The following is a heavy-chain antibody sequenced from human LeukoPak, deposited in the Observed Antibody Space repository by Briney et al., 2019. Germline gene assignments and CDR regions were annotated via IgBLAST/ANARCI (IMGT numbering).Heavy chain of an antibody. V-gene: IGHV1-2*02. CDR1: GYTFTGCY. CDR3: ARALYYYDSSGPFDY. D-gene: IGHD3-22*01. J-gene: IGHJ4*02. Sequence: ASVKVSCKASGYTFTGCYMHWVRQAPGQGLEWMGWINPNSGGTNYAQKFQGRVTMTRDTSISTAYMELSRLRSDDTAVYYCARALYYYDSSGPFDYWGQGTLVTVSS. CDR2: INPNSGGT.